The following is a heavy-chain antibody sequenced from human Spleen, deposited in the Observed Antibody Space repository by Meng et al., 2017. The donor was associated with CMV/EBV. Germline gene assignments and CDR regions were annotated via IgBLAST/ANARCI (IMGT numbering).Heavy chain of an antibody. V-gene: IGHV3-20*04. D-gene: IGHD3-3*01. CDR1: GVTFDDYC. Sequence: GGSLRLSCAASGVTFDDYCMNWVRQVPGKGLEWVARIYWNGGRTSYSDSVKGRFTISRANAKHSLYLQMNSLRAEDTALYYCARDNDFGCGQSPMDVWGQGTTVTVSS. J-gene: IGHJ6*02. CDR2: IYWNGGRT. CDR3: ARDNDFGCGQSPMDV.